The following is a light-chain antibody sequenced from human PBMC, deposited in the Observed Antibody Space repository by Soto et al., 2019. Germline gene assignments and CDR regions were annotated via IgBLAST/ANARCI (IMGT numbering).Light chain of an antibody. V-gene: IGKV1-33*01. CDR1: QGISNS. J-gene: IGKJ4*01. Sequence: EIQMTQSPSSLSASVGDRVTITCQASQGISNSLNWYQQKPGKAPKLLIYDASKLETGVSSRFSGSRSGTYFTFTVSSLQPEDIATYYCLQYDSPPLTFGGGTKVDVK. CDR3: LQYDSPPLT. CDR2: DAS.